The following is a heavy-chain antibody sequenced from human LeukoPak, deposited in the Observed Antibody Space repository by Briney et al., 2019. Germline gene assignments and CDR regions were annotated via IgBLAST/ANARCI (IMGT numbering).Heavy chain of an antibody. D-gene: IGHD3-22*01. V-gene: IGHV1-46*01. Sequence: ASVKVSCKASGYTFTSYYMHWVRQAPGQGLEWMGIINPSGGSTSYAQKFQGRVTITADKSTSTAYMELSSLRSEDTAVYYCARDHGFDYYDSSGYSHWGQGTLVTVSS. CDR2: INPSGGST. CDR1: GYTFTSYY. CDR3: ARDHGFDYYDSSGYSH. J-gene: IGHJ4*02.